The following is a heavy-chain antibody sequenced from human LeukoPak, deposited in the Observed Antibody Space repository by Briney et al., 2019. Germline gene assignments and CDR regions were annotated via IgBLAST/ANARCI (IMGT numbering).Heavy chain of an antibody. CDR1: GYTFTSYD. V-gene: IGHV1-8*01. CDR2: MNPNSGNT. Sequence: ASVKVSCKASGYTFTSYDINWVRQATGQGLEWMGWMNPNSGNTGYAQKFQGRVTMTRNTSISTAYMELSSLRSEDTAVYYCARGGVPSGYDYYYYGMDVWGQGTTVTVSS. CDR3: ARGGVPSGYDYYYYGMDV. J-gene: IGHJ6*02. D-gene: IGHD5-12*01.